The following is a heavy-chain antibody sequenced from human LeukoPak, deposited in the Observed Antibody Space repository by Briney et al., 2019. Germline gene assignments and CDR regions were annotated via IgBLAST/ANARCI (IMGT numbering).Heavy chain of an antibody. CDR1: GFTFTTYA. CDR2: IGGSSDFT. Sequence: GGSLRLSCAASGFTFTTYAMSWVRQAPGKGLEWVSAIGGSSDFTYYAEYVKGRFTISRDNSKKTLYLQMNSLRAEDTAVYYCAKADRGWGDITKDWGQGTLVTVSS. V-gene: IGHV3-23*01. D-gene: IGHD3-10*01. J-gene: IGHJ4*02. CDR3: AKADRGWGDITKD.